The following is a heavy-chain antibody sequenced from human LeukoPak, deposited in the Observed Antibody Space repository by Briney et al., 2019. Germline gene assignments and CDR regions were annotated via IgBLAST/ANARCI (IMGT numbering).Heavy chain of an antibody. CDR2: IYYSGST. Sequence: SETLSLTCTVSGGSISSYYWSWIRQPPGKGLEWIGYIYYSGSTNYNPSLESRVTISVDTSKNQFSLKLSSVTAADTAVYYCARHTRGYSNDYFDSWGQGTLVTVSS. V-gene: IGHV4-59*08. J-gene: IGHJ4*02. CDR1: GGSISSYY. D-gene: IGHD5-18*01. CDR3: ARHTRGYSNDYFDS.